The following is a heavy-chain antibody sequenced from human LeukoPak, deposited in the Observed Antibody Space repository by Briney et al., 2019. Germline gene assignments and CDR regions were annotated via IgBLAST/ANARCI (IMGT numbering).Heavy chain of an antibody. V-gene: IGHV1-18*01. CDR3: AREGGWQPTDYGDTVY. CDR1: GYTFTNYG. Sequence: AASVKVSCKASGYTFTNYGISWVRQAPGQGLEWMGWMSPYNGNTNYAQKLQGRLTMTTDTSTSTAYMELRSLRSDDTAVYCCAREGGWQPTDYGDTVYWGQGTLVTVSS. CDR2: MSPYNGNT. J-gene: IGHJ4*02. D-gene: IGHD4-17*01.